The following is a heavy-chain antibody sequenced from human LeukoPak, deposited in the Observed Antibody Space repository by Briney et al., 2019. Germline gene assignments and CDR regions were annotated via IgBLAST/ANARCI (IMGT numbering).Heavy chain of an antibody. CDR2: IKQDGSEK. Sequence: PGGSLRLSCAASGFTFSSYWMTWVRQAPGKGLECVANIKQDGSEKYYVDSVKDRFTVSRDNAKNSLYLQMNNLRAEDTAVYYCAREPAPFTAGYPYDQWGQGTLVTVSS. CDR3: AREPAPFTAGYPYDQ. D-gene: IGHD5-12*01. V-gene: IGHV3-7*01. CDR1: GFTFSSYW. J-gene: IGHJ4*02.